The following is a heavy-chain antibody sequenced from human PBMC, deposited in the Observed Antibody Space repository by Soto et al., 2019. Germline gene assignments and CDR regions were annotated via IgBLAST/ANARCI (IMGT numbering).Heavy chain of an antibody. D-gene: IGHD3-10*01. Sequence: PSETLSLTCTFSCGSISSYYWSWIRQPAGKGLEWIGRIYTSGSTNHNPSLKSRVTMSVDTSKNQFPLKLSSVTAADTAVYYCARDYLRPEGWFDPWGQGTLVTVSS. V-gene: IGHV4-4*07. CDR1: CGSISSYY. CDR3: ARDYLRPEGWFDP. J-gene: IGHJ5*02. CDR2: IYTSGST.